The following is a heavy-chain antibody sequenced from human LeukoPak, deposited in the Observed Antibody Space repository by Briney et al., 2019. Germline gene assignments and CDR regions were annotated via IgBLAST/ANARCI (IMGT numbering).Heavy chain of an antibody. Sequence: SETLSLTCTVSGASVSSGTYYWIWIRQPPGKGLEWIGYISHSGSTNYNPSLKSRVTISVDTSKNQFSLKLTSVTAADTALYFCARGKTYHYDGSTLGFVDPWGQGTLVTVSS. J-gene: IGHJ5*02. CDR3: ARGKTYHYDGSTLGFVDP. D-gene: IGHD3-22*01. V-gene: IGHV4-61*01. CDR2: ISHSGST. CDR1: GASVSSGTYY.